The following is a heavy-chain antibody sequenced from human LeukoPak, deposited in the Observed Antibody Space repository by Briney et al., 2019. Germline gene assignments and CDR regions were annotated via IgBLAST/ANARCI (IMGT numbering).Heavy chain of an antibody. CDR1: GFTFSSYS. CDR2: ISSSNTYI. J-gene: IGHJ4*02. D-gene: IGHD1-26*01. Sequence: PGGSLRLSCAASGFTFSSYSMNWVRQAPGKGLEWVASISSSNTYIYYADSVKGRLTISRDNAKNSLYLQMNSLRAEDTAVYYCARVSIVGATMKGFDYWGQGTLVTVSS. V-gene: IGHV3-21*01. CDR3: ARVSIVGATMKGFDY.